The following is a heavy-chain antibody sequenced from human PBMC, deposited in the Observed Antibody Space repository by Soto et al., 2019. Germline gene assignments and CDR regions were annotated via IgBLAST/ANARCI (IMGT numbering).Heavy chain of an antibody. Sequence: EVQLVESGGGLVKPGESLRLSCAASGLSFSNAWMNWVRQAPGKGLEWVGQIRSKTDGGTIFYPAPVKDRFIISRDDSRNTLYLHMNSLNPEDTDVYYCTTAHPRGHDYWGQLTLVTVS. V-gene: IGHV3-15*01. CDR3: TTAHPRGHDY. D-gene: IGHD5-12*01. J-gene: IGHJ4*02. CDR1: GLSFSNAW. CDR2: IRSKTDGGTI.